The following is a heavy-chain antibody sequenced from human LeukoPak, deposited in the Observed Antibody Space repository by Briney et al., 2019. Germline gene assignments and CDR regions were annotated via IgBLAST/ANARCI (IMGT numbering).Heavy chain of an antibody. CDR2: IYYSGST. CDR3: AREAGTTEGFDY. CDR1: GGSISSYY. V-gene: IGHV4-59*01. J-gene: IGHJ4*02. D-gene: IGHD1-1*01. Sequence: SETLSLTCTVFGGSISSYYWSWIRQPPGKGLEWIGYIYYSGSTNYNPSLKSRVTISVDTSKNQFSLKLSSVTAADTAVYYCAREAGTTEGFDYWGQGTLVTVSS.